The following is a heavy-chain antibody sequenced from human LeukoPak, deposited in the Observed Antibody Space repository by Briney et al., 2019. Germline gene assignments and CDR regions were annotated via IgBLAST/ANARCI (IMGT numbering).Heavy chain of an antibody. Sequence: GGSLRLSCAASGFTFSSYVMSWVRQAPGKGLEWVSGISGSGGSTYYADSVKGRFTISRDNSKNTLYLQMNSLRAEDTAVYYCARGVEPLAANTLAYWGQGTLVTVSS. CDR3: ARGVEPLAANTLAY. D-gene: IGHD1-14*01. CDR2: ISGSGGST. CDR1: GFTFSSYV. J-gene: IGHJ4*02. V-gene: IGHV3-23*01.